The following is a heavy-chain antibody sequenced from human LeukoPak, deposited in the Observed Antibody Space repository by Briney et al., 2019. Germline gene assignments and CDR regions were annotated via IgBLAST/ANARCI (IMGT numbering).Heavy chain of an antibody. CDR2: VYYSGNT. Sequence: SETLSLTCTVSGGSISSYYWRWIRQPPGRGLEWIGYVYYSGNTNYNPSLKSRVTMSVDTSKNQFSLNLSSVTAADTAVYYCARSYSSSWIDYWGQGTLVTVSS. CDR1: GGSISSYY. V-gene: IGHV4-59*01. D-gene: IGHD6-13*01. J-gene: IGHJ4*02. CDR3: ARSYSSSWIDY.